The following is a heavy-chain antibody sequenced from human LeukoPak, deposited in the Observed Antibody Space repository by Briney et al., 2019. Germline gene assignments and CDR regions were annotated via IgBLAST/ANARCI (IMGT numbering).Heavy chain of an antibody. D-gene: IGHD2/OR15-2a*01. J-gene: IGHJ4*02. CDR3: ARDLLYAHFDL. Sequence: ASVKVSCKASGYTFTSYYTHWVRQAPRQGLEWMGKINPSGGSTGYAQKFQGRVTMTRDMSTSTVYMELSSLRSEDTAVYYCARDLLYAHFDLWGQGTLVTVSS. CDR2: INPSGGST. CDR1: GYTFTSYY. V-gene: IGHV1-46*01.